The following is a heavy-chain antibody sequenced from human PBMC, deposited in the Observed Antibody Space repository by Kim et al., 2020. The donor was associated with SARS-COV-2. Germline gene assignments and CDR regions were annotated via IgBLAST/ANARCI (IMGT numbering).Heavy chain of an antibody. D-gene: IGHD3-9*01. V-gene: IGHV1-24*01. J-gene: IGHJ6*04. CDR1: GYTLTELS. CDR3: ATLPYDILTGYALGDYYYGMDV. Sequence: ASVKVSCKVSGYTLTELSMHWVRQAPGKGLEWMGGFDPEDGETIYAQKFQGRVTMTEDTSTDTAYMELSSLRSEDTAVYYCATLPYDILTGYALGDYYYGMDVWGEGTTVTVSS. CDR2: FDPEDGET.